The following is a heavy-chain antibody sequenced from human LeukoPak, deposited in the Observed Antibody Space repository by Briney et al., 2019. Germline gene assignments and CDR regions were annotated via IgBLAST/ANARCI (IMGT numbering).Heavy chain of an antibody. CDR1: GFTFSSYS. V-gene: IGHV3-21*01. J-gene: IGHJ2*01. Sequence: EGSLRLSCAASGFTFSSYSMNWVRQAPGKGLEWVSSISSSSSYIYYADSVKGRFTISRDNAKNSLYLQMNSLRAEDTAVYYCARKVTRYWYFDLWGRGTLVTVSS. CDR2: ISSSSSYI. D-gene: IGHD2-21*02. CDR3: ARKVTRYWYFDL.